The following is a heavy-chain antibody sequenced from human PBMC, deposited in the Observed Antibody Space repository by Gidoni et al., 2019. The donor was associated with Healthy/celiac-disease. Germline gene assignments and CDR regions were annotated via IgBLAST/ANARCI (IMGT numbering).Heavy chain of an antibody. D-gene: IGHD2-2*01. CDR2: IWYDGSNK. Sequence: QVQLVESGGGVVQPGRSLRPSCSASGFNFSSYGMHWVRQAPGKGLEGVAVIWYDGSNKYYADSVKGRFTISRDNSKNTLYLQMNSLRAEDTAVYYCARDSGSSTSSWGQGTLVTVSS. CDR3: ARDSGSSTSS. V-gene: IGHV3-33*01. J-gene: IGHJ4*02. CDR1: GFNFSSYG.